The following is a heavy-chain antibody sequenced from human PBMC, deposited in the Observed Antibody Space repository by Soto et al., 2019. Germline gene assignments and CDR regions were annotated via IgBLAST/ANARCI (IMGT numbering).Heavy chain of an antibody. CDR2: ISAYTGNT. D-gene: IGHD3-3*01. CDR3: GRCFGSGLTAPGADFDY. J-gene: IGHJ4*02. CDR1: GYIFTSYG. Sequence: ASVKVSCKASGYIFTSYGILWVRQAPGQGLEWMGWISAYTGNTKYAQNLQGRVTLTTDTSTYTAYMELRSLQSDDTAVYYCGRCFGSGLTAPGADFDYWGQGALVPASS. V-gene: IGHV1-18*01.